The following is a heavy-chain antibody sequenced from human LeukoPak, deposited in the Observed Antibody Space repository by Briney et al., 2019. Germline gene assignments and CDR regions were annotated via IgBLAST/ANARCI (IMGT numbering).Heavy chain of an antibody. V-gene: IGHV3-33*01. CDR3: AREAVDTIFGGVTRAYYYYGMDV. CDR2: IWYDGSRK. Sequence: GGSLRLSCAASGFTFSSYGMHWVRQAPGKGPEGVAVIWYDGSRKYYADSVKGGFTISRDNSKNTLYLQMNSLRAEDTAVYYCAREAVDTIFGGVTRAYYYYGMDVWGQGTTVTVSS. CDR1: GFTFSSYG. D-gene: IGHD3-3*01. J-gene: IGHJ6*02.